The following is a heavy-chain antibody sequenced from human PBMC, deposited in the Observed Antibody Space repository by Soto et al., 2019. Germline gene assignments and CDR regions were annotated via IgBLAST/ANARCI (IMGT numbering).Heavy chain of an antibody. Sequence: AGGSLRLSCAASGFTFSSYGMHWVRQAPGKGLEWVAVISYDGSNKYYADSVKGRFTISRDNSKNTLYLQMNSLRAEDTAVYYCAKPLGYCTNGVCYNNYYYGMDVWGQGATVTVSS. CDR1: GFTFSSYG. V-gene: IGHV3-30*18. CDR2: ISYDGSNK. D-gene: IGHD2-8*01. J-gene: IGHJ6*02. CDR3: AKPLGYCTNGVCYNNYYYGMDV.